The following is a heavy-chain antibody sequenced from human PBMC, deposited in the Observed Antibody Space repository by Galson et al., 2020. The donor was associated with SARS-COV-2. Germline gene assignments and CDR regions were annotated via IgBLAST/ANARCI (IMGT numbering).Heavy chain of an antibody. J-gene: IGHJ3*02. V-gene: IGHV4-39*07. D-gene: IGHD3-3*01. CDR2: IYYSGST. Sequence: SETLSLTCTVSGGSISSSSYYWGWIRQPPGKGLEWIGSIYYSGSTYYNPSLKSRVTISVDTSKNQFSLKLSSVTAADTAVYYCAGERFLEGLGSGGAFDIWGQGTMVTVSS. CDR1: GGSISSSSYY. CDR3: AGERFLEGLGSGGAFDI.